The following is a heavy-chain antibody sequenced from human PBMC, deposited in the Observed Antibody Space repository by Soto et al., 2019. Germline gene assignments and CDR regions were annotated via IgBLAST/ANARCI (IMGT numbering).Heavy chain of an antibody. V-gene: IGHV3-64D*06. CDR1: GFTFSSYA. Sequence: PGGSLRLSCSASGFTFSSYAMHWVRQAPGKGLEYVSAISSNGGSTYYADSVKGRFTISRDNSKNTLYLQMSSLRAEDTAVYYCARNGDSSDYRGWFDPWGQGTLVTVSS. CDR3: ARNGDSSDYRGWFDP. J-gene: IGHJ5*02. D-gene: IGHD3-22*01. CDR2: ISSNGGST.